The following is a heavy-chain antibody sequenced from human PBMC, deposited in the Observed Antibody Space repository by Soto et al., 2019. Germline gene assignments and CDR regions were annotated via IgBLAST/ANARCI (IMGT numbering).Heavy chain of an antibody. CDR2: ISYDGSNK. J-gene: IGHJ4*02. CDR1: GFTFSSYA. Sequence: QVQLVESGGGVVQHGRSLRLSCAASGFTFSSYAIHWVRQAPGKGLEWLALISYDGSNKYYADSVKGRFTISRDNSKNTLYLQMNSLRAEDTAVYYCARGAEEYCSGGSCYFPFDYWGQGTLVTVSS. V-gene: IGHV3-30-3*01. D-gene: IGHD2-15*01. CDR3: ARGAEEYCSGGSCYFPFDY.